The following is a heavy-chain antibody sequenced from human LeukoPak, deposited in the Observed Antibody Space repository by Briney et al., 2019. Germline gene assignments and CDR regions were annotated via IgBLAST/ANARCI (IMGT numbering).Heavy chain of an antibody. CDR3: AKSFRVNYGDYYFDF. V-gene: IGHV3-11*01. J-gene: IGHJ4*02. Sequence: GGSLRLSCAASRLKISDYSMSWIRQSPGKGLEWVSSINNGGGVIQYANSVKGRFTISRDNAKNSLYLQMNTLRAEDTAVYFCAKSFRVNYGDYYFDFWGQGTRVTVSS. CDR2: INNGGGVI. CDR1: RLKISDYS. D-gene: IGHD4-17*01.